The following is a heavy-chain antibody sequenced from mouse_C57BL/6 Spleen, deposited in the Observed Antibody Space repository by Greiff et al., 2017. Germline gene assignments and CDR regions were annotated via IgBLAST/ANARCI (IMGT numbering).Heavy chain of an antibody. V-gene: IGHV5-4*01. CDR1: GFTFSSYA. CDR3: ARERVSGSSLYWYFDV. J-gene: IGHJ1*03. Sequence: DVKLVESGGGLVKPGGSLKLSCAASGFTFSSYAMSWVRQTPEKRLEWVATISDGGSYTYYPDNVKGRFTISRDNAKNNLYLQMSHLKSEDTAMYYCARERVSGSSLYWYFDVWGTGTTVTVSS. D-gene: IGHD1-1*01. CDR2: ISDGGSYT.